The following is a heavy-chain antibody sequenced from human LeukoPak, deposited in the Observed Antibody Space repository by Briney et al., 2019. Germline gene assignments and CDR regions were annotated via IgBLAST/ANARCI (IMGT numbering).Heavy chain of an antibody. CDR1: GFTFSSYS. V-gene: IGHV3-21*01. CDR3: ARDQPIDY. Sequence: PGGSLRLSCAASGFTFSSYSMNWVRQAPGKGLEWVSSISSSSSYTYYADSVKGRFTISRDNAKNSLYLPMNSLRAEDTAVYYCARDQPIDYWGQGTLVTVSS. J-gene: IGHJ4*02. CDR2: ISSSSSYT.